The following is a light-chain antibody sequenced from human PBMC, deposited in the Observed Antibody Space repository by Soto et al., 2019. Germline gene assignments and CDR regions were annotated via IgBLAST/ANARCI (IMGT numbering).Light chain of an antibody. V-gene: IGKV1-9*01. CDR3: QQLRTYPLT. CDR1: QGISDY. Sequence: DIQLTQSPSFLSASVGDRVTITCRASQGISDYLAWYQQKPGSAPKLLIYGASTLQSEVPSRFSGSGSGTEFRLTISSLQPEDFATYFCQQLRTYPLTFGGGTRVEIK. CDR2: GAS. J-gene: IGKJ4*01.